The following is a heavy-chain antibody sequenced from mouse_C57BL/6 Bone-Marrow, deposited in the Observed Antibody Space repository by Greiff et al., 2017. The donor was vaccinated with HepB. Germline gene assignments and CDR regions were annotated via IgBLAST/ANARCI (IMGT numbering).Heavy chain of an antibody. V-gene: IGHV1-82*01. J-gene: IGHJ3*01. CDR3: ARQYYSNYGFAY. D-gene: IGHD2-5*01. CDR2: IYPGDGDT. Sequence: QVQLQQSGPELVKPGASVKISCKASGYAFSSSWMNWVKQRPGKGLEWIGRIYPGDGDTNYNGKFKGKATLTADKSSSTAYMQLSSLTSEDSAVYFCARQYYSNYGFAYWGQGTLVTVSA. CDR1: GYAFSSSW.